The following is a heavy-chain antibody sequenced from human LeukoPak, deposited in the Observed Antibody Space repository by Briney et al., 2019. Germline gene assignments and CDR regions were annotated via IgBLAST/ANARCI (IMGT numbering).Heavy chain of an antibody. CDR2: IKTDGSST. CDR1: GFTFSSYS. D-gene: IGHD6-13*01. J-gene: IGHJ4*02. Sequence: GGSLRLSCAASGFTFSSYSMNWVRQAPGKGLVWVSRIKTDGSSTSYADSVKGRFTISRDNAKNTLYLQMNSLRAEDTAVYYCATAVSQSSSSWYLSDNWGQGTLVTVSS. V-gene: IGHV3-74*01. CDR3: ATAVSQSSSSWYLSDN.